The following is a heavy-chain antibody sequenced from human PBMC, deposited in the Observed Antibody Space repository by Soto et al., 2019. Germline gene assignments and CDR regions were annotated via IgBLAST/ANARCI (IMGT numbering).Heavy chain of an antibody. CDR2: IKPDGSEQ. CDR3: ADYHAFRN. V-gene: IGHV3-7*03. Sequence: EVQLVESGGALVQPGGSLRLSCAASGLSITSSWMTWVRQAPGKGLEWVATIKPDGSEQSYVDSVKGRFTISRDNVKNSLYLQMNSLRAEVTAMYYCADYHAFRNWGQGTLVIVSS. J-gene: IGHJ4*02. D-gene: IGHD3-16*01. CDR1: GLSITSSW.